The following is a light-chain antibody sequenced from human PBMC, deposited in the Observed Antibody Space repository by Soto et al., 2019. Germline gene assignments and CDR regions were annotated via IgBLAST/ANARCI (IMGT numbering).Light chain of an antibody. CDR2: EVN. J-gene: IGLJ1*01. Sequence: HSALTQPASVSGSPGQSITISCTGTSSDVGTYTLVSWYQQHPGKAPKLVIYEVNKRPAGVSKRFSGSKSGDTASLTISGLQAEDEADYYCSSYAGPITFYVFGTGTKVTVL. CDR1: SSDVGTYTL. V-gene: IGLV2-23*02. CDR3: SSYAGPITFYV.